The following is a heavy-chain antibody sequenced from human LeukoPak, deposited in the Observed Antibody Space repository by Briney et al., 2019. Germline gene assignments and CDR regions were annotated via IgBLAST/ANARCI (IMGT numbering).Heavy chain of an antibody. CDR3: AKSRSSSSTSCYNY. J-gene: IGHJ4*02. CDR1: GFTFSSYG. D-gene: IGHD2-2*02. Sequence: GGSLRLSCAASGFTFSSYGMHWVRQAPGKGLEWVAVIWYDGSNKYYADSVKGRFTISRDNSKNTLYLQVNSLRAEDTAVYYCAKSRSSSSTSCYNYWGQGTLVTVSS. CDR2: IWYDGSNK. V-gene: IGHV3-30*02.